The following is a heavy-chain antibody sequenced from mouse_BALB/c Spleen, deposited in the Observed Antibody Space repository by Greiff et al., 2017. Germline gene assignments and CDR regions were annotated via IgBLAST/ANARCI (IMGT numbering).Heavy chain of an antibody. J-gene: IGHJ4*01. Sequence: QVQLQQPGAELVKPGASVKLSCKASGYTFTSYWMHWVKQRPGQGLEWIGEINPSNGRTNYNEKFKSKATLTVDKSSSTAYMQLSSLTSEDSAVYYCAREETARATSYAMDYWGQGTSVTVSS. D-gene: IGHD3-2*01. CDR2: INPSNGRT. CDR3: AREETARATSYAMDY. V-gene: IGHV1S81*02. CDR1: GYTFTSYW.